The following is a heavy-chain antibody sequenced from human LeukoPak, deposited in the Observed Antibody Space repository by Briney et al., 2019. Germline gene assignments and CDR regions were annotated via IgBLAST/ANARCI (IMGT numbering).Heavy chain of an antibody. Sequence: GGSLRLSCAASGFTFSSYWMRWVRQAPGKGLDWVASINQDGSEKYYVDSVKGRFTISRDNAKNSLYLQMNSLRADDTAVYYCARARGGSNSEYWGQGTLVTVSS. D-gene: IGHD1-26*01. CDR1: GFTFSSYW. J-gene: IGHJ4*02. V-gene: IGHV3-7*05. CDR2: INQDGSEK. CDR3: ARARGGSNSEY.